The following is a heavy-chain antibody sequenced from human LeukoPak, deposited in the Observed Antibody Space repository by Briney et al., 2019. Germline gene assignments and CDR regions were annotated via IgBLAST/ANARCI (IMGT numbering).Heavy chain of an antibody. CDR2: INHSGST. Sequence: SETLSLTCAVYGGSFSGYYWSWIRQPPGKGLEWIGEINHSGSTNYNPSLKSRVTISVDTSKNRFSLKLSSVTAADAAVYYCARVLRIIDYWGQGTLVTVSS. V-gene: IGHV4-34*01. J-gene: IGHJ4*02. CDR3: ARVLRIIDY. CDR1: GGSFSGYY. D-gene: IGHD2-15*01.